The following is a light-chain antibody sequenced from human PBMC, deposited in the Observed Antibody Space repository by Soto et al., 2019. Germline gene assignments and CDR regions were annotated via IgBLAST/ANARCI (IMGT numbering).Light chain of an antibody. CDR2: EVV. J-gene: IGLJ1*01. V-gene: IGLV2-8*01. CDR1: KNDIGVYDF. Sequence: LTQTPSASGSPGQSVTISCTGTKNDIGVYDFVSWYQHHPGKAPRLIIYEVVQRPSGVPDRSSGSKSGNTASLTVSGLQAADEADYFCKSYAGSNTYVFGSGTKVTVL. CDR3: KSYAGSNTYV.